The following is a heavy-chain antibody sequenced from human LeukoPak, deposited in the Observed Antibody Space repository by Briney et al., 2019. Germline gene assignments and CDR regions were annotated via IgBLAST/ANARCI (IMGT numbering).Heavy chain of an antibody. V-gene: IGHV3-7*01. CDR3: ATSTYSSSPS. Sequence: GGSLRLSCAASGFTFSNYWMIWVRQAPGKGLEWVANINEDASKKYYVDSVEGRFTISRDDAKNSLYLQMNSLRAEDTAMYYCATSTYSSSPSWGQGTLVTVSS. D-gene: IGHD6-6*01. CDR2: INEDASKK. CDR1: GFTFSNYW. J-gene: IGHJ5*02.